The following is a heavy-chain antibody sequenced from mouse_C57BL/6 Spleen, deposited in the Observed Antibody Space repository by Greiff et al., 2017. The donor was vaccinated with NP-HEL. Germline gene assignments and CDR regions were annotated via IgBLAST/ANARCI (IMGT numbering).Heavy chain of an antibody. CDR2: ISNGGGST. Sequence: EVKLVESGGGLVQPGGSLKLSCAASGFTFSDYYMYWVRQTPEKRLEWVAYISNGGGSTYYPDTVKGRFTISRDNAKNTLYLQMSRLKSEDTAMYDCARNWDEDWYFDVWGTGTTVTVSS. V-gene: IGHV5-12*01. CDR1: GFTFSDYY. CDR3: ARNWDEDWYFDV. D-gene: IGHD4-1*01. J-gene: IGHJ1*03.